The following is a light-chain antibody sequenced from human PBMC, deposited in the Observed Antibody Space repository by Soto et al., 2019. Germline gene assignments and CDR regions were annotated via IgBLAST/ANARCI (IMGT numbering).Light chain of an antibody. CDR3: MQALQTPYT. CDR2: LGF. Sequence: EIVMTQSPPSLTVTPGEPASISCSSSQRLLHSNGNIFLDWYLQKPGQSPQLLIYLGFNRASGVPDRVSGSAAGTDCTLKISRVEAEDAGVYYCMQALQTPYTFGQGTKLEIK. CDR1: QRLLHSNGNIF. J-gene: IGKJ2*01. V-gene: IGKV2-28*01.